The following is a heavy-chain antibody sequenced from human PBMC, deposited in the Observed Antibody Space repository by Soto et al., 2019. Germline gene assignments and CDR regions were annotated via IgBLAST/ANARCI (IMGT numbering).Heavy chain of an antibody. J-gene: IGHJ4*02. V-gene: IGHV3-9*01. CDR1: GFTFSSYA. CDR2: ISSNSDTI. CDR3: VKDMKWGGMTTIHYFDS. D-gene: IGHD1-26*01. Sequence: PGGSLRLSCAASGFTFSSYAMHWVRQVPGKGLEWVSGISSNSDTIDYADSVKGRFTISRDNAKNSLFLQMNSLRPEDTALYYCVKDMKWGGMTTIHYFDSWGQGTLVTVSS.